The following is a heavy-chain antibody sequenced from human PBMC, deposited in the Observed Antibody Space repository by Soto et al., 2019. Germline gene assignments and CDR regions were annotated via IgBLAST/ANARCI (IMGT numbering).Heavy chain of an antibody. J-gene: IGHJ6*02. D-gene: IGHD6-19*01. Sequence: GGSLRLSCSASGFTFSSYAMHWVRQAPGKXLEYVSAISSNGGSTYYADSVKGRFTISRDNSKNTLYLQMSSLRAEDTAVYYCVKDGGRYSSGWYLTYYYYGMDVWGQGTTVTVSS. V-gene: IGHV3-64D*06. CDR1: GFTFSSYA. CDR2: ISSNGGST. CDR3: VKDGGRYSSGWYLTYYYYGMDV.